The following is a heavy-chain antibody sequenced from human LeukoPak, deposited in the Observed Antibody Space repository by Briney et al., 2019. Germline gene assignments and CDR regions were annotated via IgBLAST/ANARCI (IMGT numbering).Heavy chain of an antibody. CDR1: GFTFSSYS. J-gene: IGHJ4*02. Sequence: GGSLRLSCAASGFTFSSYSMNWVRQAPGKGLEWVSSISSSSSYIYYADSVKGRFTISRDNAKNSPYLQMNSLRAEDTAVYYCARSVPARWGIDYWGQGTLVTVSS. D-gene: IGHD6-6*01. V-gene: IGHV3-21*01. CDR2: ISSSSSYI. CDR3: ARSVPARWGIDY.